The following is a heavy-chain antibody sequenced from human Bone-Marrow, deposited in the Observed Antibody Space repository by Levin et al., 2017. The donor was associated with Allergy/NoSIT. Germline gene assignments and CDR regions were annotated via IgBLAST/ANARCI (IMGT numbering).Heavy chain of an antibody. CDR3: ARVGGGGCVLVHVSGSWYFDL. V-gene: IGHV3-21*01. CDR2: ITSSSSYM. D-gene: IGHD6-19*01. CDR1: GFTFSSYS. Sequence: GGSLRLSCVASGFTFSSYSMNWVRQAPGKGLEWVSSITSSSSYMYYADSVKGRFTISRDNAKNSLYLQMNSLRAEDTAVYYCARVGGGGCVLVHVSGSWYFDLWGRGTLVTVSS. J-gene: IGHJ2*01.